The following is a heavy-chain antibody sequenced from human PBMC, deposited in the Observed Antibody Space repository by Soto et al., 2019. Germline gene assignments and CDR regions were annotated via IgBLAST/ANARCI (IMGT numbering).Heavy chain of an antibody. CDR3: AHGSGWLSDY. CDR2: IYWDDDK. CDR1: GFSLDSPAVG. D-gene: IGHD6-19*01. Sequence: QITLKESDPTLVKPTQTLTLTCTFSGFSLDSPAVGVNWIRQPPGKTLEWLGLIYWDDDKQYNPSLKSRLTIATHTTTNQVVLTMTNMNPVDTATYYCAHGSGWLSDYWGQGTLVTVSS. V-gene: IGHV2-5*02. J-gene: IGHJ4*02.